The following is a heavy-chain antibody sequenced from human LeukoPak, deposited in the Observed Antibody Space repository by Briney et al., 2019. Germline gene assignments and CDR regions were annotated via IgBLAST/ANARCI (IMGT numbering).Heavy chain of an antibody. D-gene: IGHD3-10*01. CDR2: IYYSGST. Sequence: SQTLSLTCTVSGGSISSGDYYWSWIRQPPGKGLEWIGYIYYSGSTYYNPSLKSRVTISVDTSKNQFSLKLSSVTAADTAVYYCARFSRGITMVRGVGGFDYWGQGTLVTVSS. J-gene: IGHJ4*02. CDR3: ARFSRGITMVRGVGGFDY. V-gene: IGHV4-30-4*08. CDR1: GGSISSGDYY.